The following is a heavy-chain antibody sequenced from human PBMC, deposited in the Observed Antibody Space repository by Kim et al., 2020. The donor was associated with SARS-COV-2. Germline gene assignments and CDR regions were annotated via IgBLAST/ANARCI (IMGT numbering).Heavy chain of an antibody. CDR3: ARDQVSIFDSSGYYYVFED. CDR2: FSSSGSDI. Sequence: GGSLRLSCAASGNTFSSYSMNWVRQAPGKGLEWISSFSSSGSDIFYADSVKGRFTISRDNVRNSLYLQMNSLRVEDTAVYYCARDQVSIFDSSGYYYVFEDWGQGTLVTVSS. CDR1: GNTFSSYS. J-gene: IGHJ4*02. V-gene: IGHV3-21*01. D-gene: IGHD3-22*01.